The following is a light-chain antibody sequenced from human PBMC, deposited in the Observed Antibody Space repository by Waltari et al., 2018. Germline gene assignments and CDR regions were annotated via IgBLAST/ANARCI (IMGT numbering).Light chain of an antibody. CDR3: QQSYSTPYT. V-gene: IGKV1-39*01. J-gene: IGKJ2*01. Sequence: DIQMTQSPSSLSASVGDRVTITCRASQSIGSDVNWYQQKPGKAPKLLIYAASSLQSGVPSRFSGSVSGTDFTLTISSLQPEDFATYYCQQSYSTPYTFGQGTKLEIK. CDR2: AAS. CDR1: QSIGSD.